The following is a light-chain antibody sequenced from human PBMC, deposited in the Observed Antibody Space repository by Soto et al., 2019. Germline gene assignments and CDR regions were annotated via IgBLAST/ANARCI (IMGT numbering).Light chain of an antibody. Sequence: QSVLTQPASVSGSPGQTITISCTGTSSDVGGYNYVAWYQHHRGKAPKLMIYDVSNRPSGVSNRFSGSKSGNTASRPISGLQAEDEADYYCSSDTSSRVVFGVGTKVTVL. CDR1: SSDVGGYNY. CDR3: SSDTSSRVV. J-gene: IGLJ2*01. CDR2: DVS. V-gene: IGLV2-14*03.